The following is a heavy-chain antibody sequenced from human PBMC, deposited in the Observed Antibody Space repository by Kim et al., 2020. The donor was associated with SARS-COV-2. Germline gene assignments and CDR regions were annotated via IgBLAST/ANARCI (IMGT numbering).Heavy chain of an antibody. D-gene: IGHD2-2*01. V-gene: IGHV4-39*01. Sequence: LETLSLTCTVSGGSISSSSYFWGWIRQPPGKGLEWIGSIYYSGSTYYNPSLKSRVTISVDTSKNQFSLKLSSVTAADTAVYYCARREDVGYCSSTSCVPRGWFDPWGQGTLVTVSS. CDR1: GGSISSSSYF. J-gene: IGHJ5*02. CDR2: IYYSGST. CDR3: ARREDVGYCSSTSCVPRGWFDP.